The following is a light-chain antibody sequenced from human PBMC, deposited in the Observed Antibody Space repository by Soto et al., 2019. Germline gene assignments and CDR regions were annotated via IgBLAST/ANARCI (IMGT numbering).Light chain of an antibody. Sequence: LTSSLCSLSVALVDSAILNSKASQSVGTTYLAWYQQRPGQAPRLLIYGASSRATGIPDRFSVSGAGTGFSLSFGILASQVFALYDCRRYGDGWWTFGRGTKVDIK. CDR1: QSVGTTY. CDR3: RRYGDGWWT. CDR2: GAS. J-gene: IGKJ1*01. V-gene: IGKV3-20*01.